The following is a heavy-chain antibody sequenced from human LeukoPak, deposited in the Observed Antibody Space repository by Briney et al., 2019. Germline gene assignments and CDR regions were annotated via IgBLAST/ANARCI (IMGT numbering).Heavy chain of an antibody. Sequence: ASVKVACKASGYTFTSYGISWVRQAPGQGLEWMGWISAYNGNTNYAQKLQGRVTMTTDTSTSTAYMELRSLRSDDTAVYYCARTKKERIAAADNYYYMDVWGKGTTVTVSS. CDR3: ARTKKERIAAADNYYYMDV. V-gene: IGHV1-18*01. J-gene: IGHJ6*03. D-gene: IGHD6-13*01. CDR2: ISAYNGNT. CDR1: GYTFTSYG.